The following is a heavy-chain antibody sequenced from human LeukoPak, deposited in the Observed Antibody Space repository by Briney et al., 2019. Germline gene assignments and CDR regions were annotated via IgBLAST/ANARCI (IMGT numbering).Heavy chain of an antibody. CDR1: GYSFATKY. Sequence: ASVKVSCKASGYSFATKYIHWVRQAHGQGLEWMGWINPASGVTHYSRKFQGRATKSRDTSITTAYMERTGRIADDTVIYYCARSRCELVADYWGQGTLVTVSS. D-gene: IGHD1-7*01. V-gene: IGHV1-2*02. CDR2: INPASGVT. J-gene: IGHJ4*02. CDR3: ARSRCELVADY.